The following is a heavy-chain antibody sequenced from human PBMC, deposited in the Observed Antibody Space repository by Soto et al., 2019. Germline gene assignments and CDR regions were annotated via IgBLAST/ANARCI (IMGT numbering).Heavy chain of an antibody. CDR1: GFTFSSYG. D-gene: IGHD2-21*01. J-gene: IGHJ6*02. V-gene: IGHV3-33*01. Sequence: SLRLSCAASGFTFSSYGMHWVRQAPGKGLEWVAVIWYDGSNKYYADSVKGRFTISRDNSKNTLYLQMNSLRAEDTAVYYCARSYSVNYGMDVWGQGTTVTVSS. CDR2: IWYDGSNK. CDR3: ARSYSVNYGMDV.